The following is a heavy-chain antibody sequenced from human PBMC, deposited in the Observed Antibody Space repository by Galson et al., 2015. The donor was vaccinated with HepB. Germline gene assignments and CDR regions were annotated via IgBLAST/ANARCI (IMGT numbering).Heavy chain of an antibody. CDR1: GYTFTSYA. Sequence: SVKVSCKASGYTFTSYAMHWVRQAPGQRLEWMGWINAGNGNTKYSQKSQGRVTITRDTSASTAYMELSSLRSEDTAVCYCARVGGLVGATGAFDIWGQGTMVTVSS. D-gene: IGHD1-26*01. J-gene: IGHJ3*02. V-gene: IGHV1-3*01. CDR2: INAGNGNT. CDR3: ARVGGLVGATGAFDI.